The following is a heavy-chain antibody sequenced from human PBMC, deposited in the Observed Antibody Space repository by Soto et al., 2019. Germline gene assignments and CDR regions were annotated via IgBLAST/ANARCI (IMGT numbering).Heavy chain of an antibody. CDR3: ASLYGDYVSY. D-gene: IGHD4-17*01. CDR2: ISYSGIT. V-gene: IGHV4-39*01. J-gene: IGHJ4*02. Sequence: QLQLQESGPGLVKPSETLSLTCTVSGGSISSSTYYWGWIRQPPGKGLEWIGTISYSGITYYNPSLKSRVXIXXDTSNNQFSLKLSSVTAADTAVYYCASLYGDYVSYWGQGTLVTVSS. CDR1: GGSISSSTYY.